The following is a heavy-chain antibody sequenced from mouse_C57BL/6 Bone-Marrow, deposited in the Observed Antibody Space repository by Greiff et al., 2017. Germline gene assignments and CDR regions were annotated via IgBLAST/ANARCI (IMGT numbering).Heavy chain of an antibody. CDR3: TRYHHGSSYDYAMDY. CDR2: ISSGGDYI. Sequence: EVKLVESGEGLVKPGGSLKLSCAASGFTFSSYAMSWVRQTPEKRLEWVAYISSGGDYIYYADTVKGRFTISRDNARNTLYLQMSSLKSEDTAMYYCTRYHHGSSYDYAMDYWGQGTSVTVSS. V-gene: IGHV5-9-1*02. D-gene: IGHD1-1*01. CDR1: GFTFSSYA. J-gene: IGHJ4*01.